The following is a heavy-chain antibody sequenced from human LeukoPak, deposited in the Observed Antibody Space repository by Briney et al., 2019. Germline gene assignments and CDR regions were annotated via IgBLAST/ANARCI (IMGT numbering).Heavy chain of an antibody. Sequence: ASVKVSCKASGYSFTTYDINWVRQAPGQGLEWMGWMRPKKSDTGYARKFQDRVTLTWNISTDTAYMELNSLTAEDPAGFICTGGLPEDTWSGCGGQGSLVTVSS. CDR2: MRPKKSDT. CDR1: GYSFTTYD. CDR3: TGGLPEDTWSGC. D-gene: IGHD3-3*01. V-gene: IGHV1-8*01. J-gene: IGHJ4*02.